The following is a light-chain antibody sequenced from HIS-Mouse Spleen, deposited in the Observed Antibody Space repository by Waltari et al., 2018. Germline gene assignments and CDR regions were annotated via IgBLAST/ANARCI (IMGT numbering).Light chain of an antibody. V-gene: IGLV3-21*03. Sequence: SYVLTQPPSVSVAPGKTARITCGGNNIGSKSVHWYQQKPGQAPVLVVYDDSDRPSGIPERCCGSNSGNTATLTISRVEAGDEADYDCQVWDSSSDHVVFGGGTKLTVL. CDR1: NIGSKS. J-gene: IGLJ2*01. CDR3: QVWDSSSDHVV. CDR2: DDS.